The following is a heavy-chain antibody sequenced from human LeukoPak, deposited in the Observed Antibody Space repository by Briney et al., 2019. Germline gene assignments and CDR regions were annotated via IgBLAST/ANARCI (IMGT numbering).Heavy chain of an antibody. CDR1: GFTLSSYR. J-gene: IGHJ3*02. V-gene: IGHV3-48*02. CDR2: IRSSSSTI. D-gene: IGHD2-15*01. Sequence: GGSLRLSCAASGFTLSSYRMNWVRQAPGKGLEWVSYIRSSSSTIYYADSVKGRFTISSDNAKNSLYLQMNTLRDEDTAVYFCARDSGYAFDTWGQGTMVAVSS. CDR3: ARDSGYAFDT.